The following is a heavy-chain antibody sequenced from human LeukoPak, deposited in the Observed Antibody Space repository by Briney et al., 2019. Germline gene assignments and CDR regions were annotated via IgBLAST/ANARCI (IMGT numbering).Heavy chain of an antibody. CDR1: GGSFSGYY. V-gene: IGHV4-34*01. J-gene: IGHJ3*02. Sequence: PSETLSLTCAVYGGSFSGYYWSWTRQPPGKGLEWIGEINHSGSTNYNPSLKSRVTISVDTSKNQFSLKLSSVTAADTAVYYCARVARRAFDIWGQGTMVTVSS. CDR3: ARVARRAFDI. CDR2: INHSGST.